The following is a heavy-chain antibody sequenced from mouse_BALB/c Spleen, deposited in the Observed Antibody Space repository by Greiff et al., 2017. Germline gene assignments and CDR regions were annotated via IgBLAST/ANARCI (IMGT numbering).Heavy chain of an antibody. CDR2: ISSGGSYT. J-gene: IGHJ4*01. CDR1: GFTFSSYG. D-gene: IGHD3-2*01. V-gene: IGHV5-6*01. Sequence: EVQVVESGGDLVKPGGSLKLSCAASGFTFSSYGMSWVRQTPDKRLEWVATISSGGSYTYYPDSVKGRFTISRDNAKNTLYLQMSSLKSEDTAMYYCARHRRQGNAMDYWGQGTSVTVSS. CDR3: ARHRRQGNAMDY.